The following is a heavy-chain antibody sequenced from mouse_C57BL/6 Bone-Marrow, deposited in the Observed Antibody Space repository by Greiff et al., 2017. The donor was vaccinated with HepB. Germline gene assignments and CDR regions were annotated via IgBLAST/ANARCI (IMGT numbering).Heavy chain of an antibody. CDR3: ARTITTYYYAMDY. V-gene: IGHV5-17*01. CDR2: ISSGSSTI. J-gene: IGHJ4*01. D-gene: IGHD2-4*01. CDR1: GFTFSDYG. Sequence: EVKLMESGGGLVKPGGSLKLSCAASGFTFSDYGMHWVRQAPEKGLEWVAYISSGSSTIYYADTVKGRFTISRDTAKNTLFLQMTSLRSEDTAMYYCARTITTYYYAMDYWGQGTSVTVSS.